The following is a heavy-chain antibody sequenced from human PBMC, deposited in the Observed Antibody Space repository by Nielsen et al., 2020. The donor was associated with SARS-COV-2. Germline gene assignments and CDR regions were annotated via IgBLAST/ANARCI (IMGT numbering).Heavy chain of an antibody. D-gene: IGHD3-16*01. CDR1: GFTFSSYG. J-gene: IGHJ3*02. CDR3: ARDSDGGGAFDI. Sequence: GGSLRLSCAAPGFTFSSYGMHWVRQAPGKGLEWVAVIWYDGSNKYYADSVKGRFTISRDNSKNTLYLQMNSLRAEDTAVYYCARDSDGGGAFDIWGQGTMVTVSS. CDR2: IWYDGSNK. V-gene: IGHV3-33*01.